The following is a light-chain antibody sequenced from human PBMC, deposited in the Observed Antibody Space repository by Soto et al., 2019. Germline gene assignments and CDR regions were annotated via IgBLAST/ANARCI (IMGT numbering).Light chain of an antibody. CDR3: SSDSSNNILSYV. J-gene: IGLJ1*01. CDR2: EVN. Sequence: QSVLTQPASVSGAPGQSSTISCTGTSNDVGGYKYVSWYQQRPGTAPKLIMFEVNNRPSGVSDRFSGSRSANTASLTISGLQAQDEADYYCSSDSSNNILSYVFGTGTKLTVL. V-gene: IGLV2-14*03. CDR1: SNDVGGYKY.